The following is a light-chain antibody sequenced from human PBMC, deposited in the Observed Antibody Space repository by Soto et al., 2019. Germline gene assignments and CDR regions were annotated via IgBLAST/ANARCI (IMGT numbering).Light chain of an antibody. Sequence: SVLAQAPSVSGGPGQKVTISCTRSSYNIGAGYDLHWYQQLPGTAPKLLLYGNSNRPSGVPDRFSGSKSGTSASLAITGLQAEDEADYYCQSYDSSLSAYVFGTGTKVTVL. CDR1: SYNIGAGYD. CDR2: GNS. V-gene: IGLV1-40*01. CDR3: QSYDSSLSAYV. J-gene: IGLJ1*01.